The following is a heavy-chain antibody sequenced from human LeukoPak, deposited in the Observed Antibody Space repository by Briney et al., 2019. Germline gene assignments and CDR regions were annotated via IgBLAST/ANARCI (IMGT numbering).Heavy chain of an antibody. CDR1: GYTFTSYD. J-gene: IGHJ4*02. Sequence: ASVKVSCKASGYTFTSYDINWVRQATGQGLEWMGWMNPISGSTGYAQKFQGRVTMTRNTSISTASMELSSLRSEDTAVYYCARGGDHYYDSSGYPIDYWGQGTLVTVSS. D-gene: IGHD3-22*01. CDR2: MNPISGST. V-gene: IGHV1-8*01. CDR3: ARGGDHYYDSSGYPIDY.